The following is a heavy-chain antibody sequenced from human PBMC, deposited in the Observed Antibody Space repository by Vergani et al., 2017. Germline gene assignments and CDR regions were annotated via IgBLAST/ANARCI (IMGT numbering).Heavy chain of an antibody. CDR3: ARHGXGTSPVRENYGSGSYEDGMDV. D-gene: IGHD3-10*01. J-gene: IGHJ6*02. V-gene: IGHV5-51*01. CDR1: GYSFTSYW. Sequence: EVQLVQSGAEVKKPGESLKISCKGSGYSFTSYWIGWVRQMPGKGLEWMGIIYPGDSDTRYSPSFQGQVTISADKSISTAYLQWSSLKASDTAMYYCARHGXGTSPVRENYGSGSYEDGMDVWGQGTTVTVSS. CDR2: IYPGDSDT.